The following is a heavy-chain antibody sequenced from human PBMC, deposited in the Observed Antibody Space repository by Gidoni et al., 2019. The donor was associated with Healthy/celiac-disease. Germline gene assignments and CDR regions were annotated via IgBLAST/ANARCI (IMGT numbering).Heavy chain of an antibody. Sequence: EVQLVESGGGLVKPGGSLRLSCAASGFTFSTYSMTWVRQAPGKGLEGVSSISSSSSYIYYADSGKGRFTISRDNAKNSLYLQMNSLRAEDTAGYYCARDLDYGDYPPQYFQHWGQGTLVTVSS. D-gene: IGHD4-17*01. V-gene: IGHV3-21*01. CDR2: ISSSSSYI. J-gene: IGHJ1*01. CDR3: ARDLDYGDYPPQYFQH. CDR1: GFTFSTYS.